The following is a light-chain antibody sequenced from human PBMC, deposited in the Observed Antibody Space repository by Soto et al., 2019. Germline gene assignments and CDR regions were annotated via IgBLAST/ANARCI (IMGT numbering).Light chain of an antibody. CDR3: QQLTNFRFT. V-gene: IGKV1-5*01. CDR1: QSISSW. CDR2: DAS. Sequence: DIQMTQSPSTLSASVGDRVTITCRASQSISSWLAWYQQKPGKAPKLLIYDASSLESGVPSRFSGSGSGTEFTLTISSLQPEDFATYYCQQLTNFRFTFGQGTKLDIK. J-gene: IGKJ2*01.